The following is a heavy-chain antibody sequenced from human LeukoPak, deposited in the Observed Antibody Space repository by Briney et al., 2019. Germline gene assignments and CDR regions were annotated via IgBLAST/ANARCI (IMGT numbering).Heavy chain of an antibody. D-gene: IGHD6-19*01. Sequence: ASVKVSCKASGGTFSSYAISWVRQAPGQGLEWMGGIIPIFGTANYAQKFQGRVTITADESTSTAYMELSSLRSEGTAVYYCARYGSGLGFVDPWGQGTLVTVSS. V-gene: IGHV1-69*13. J-gene: IGHJ5*02. CDR2: IIPIFGTA. CDR1: GGTFSSYA. CDR3: ARYGSGLGFVDP.